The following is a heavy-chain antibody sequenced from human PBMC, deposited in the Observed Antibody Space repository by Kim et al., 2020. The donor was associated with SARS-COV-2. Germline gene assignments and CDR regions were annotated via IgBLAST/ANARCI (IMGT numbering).Heavy chain of an antibody. Sequence: ASVKVSCKASGYTFTSYYMHWVRQAPGQGLEWMGIINPSGGSTSYAQKFQGRVTMTRDTSTSTVYMELSSLRSEDTAVYYCAREAGMVRGSPDGYYYYYGMDVWGQGTTVTVSS. CDR1: GYTFTSYY. D-gene: IGHD3-10*01. V-gene: IGHV1-46*01. CDR2: INPSGGST. J-gene: IGHJ6*02. CDR3: AREAGMVRGSPDGYYYYYGMDV.